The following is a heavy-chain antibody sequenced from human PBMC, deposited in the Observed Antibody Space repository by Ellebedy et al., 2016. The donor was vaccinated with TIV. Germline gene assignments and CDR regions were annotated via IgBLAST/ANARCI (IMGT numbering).Heavy chain of an antibody. D-gene: IGHD6-19*01. V-gene: IGHV1-2*02. J-gene: IGHJ4*02. CDR1: GYTFIDNY. CDR3: ARDLGQWLVSFDF. CDR2: INPNSGGT. Sequence: AASVKVSCKASGYTFIDNYIHWVRQAPGQGLEWMGWINPNSGGTIYAQKFQGRVTMTRDTSITTAYMDLTRLRSDDTAIYYCARDLGQWLVSFDFWGQGTLVTVSS.